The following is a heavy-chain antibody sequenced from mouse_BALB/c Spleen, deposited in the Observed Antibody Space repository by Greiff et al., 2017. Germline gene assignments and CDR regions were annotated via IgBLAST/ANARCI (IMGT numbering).Heavy chain of an antibody. J-gene: IGHJ4*01. CDR2: IYPGGGYT. Sequence: VQLHQSGAELVRPGTSVKISCKASGYTFTNYWLGWVKQRPGHGLEWIGDIYPGGGYTNYNEKFKGKATLTADTSSSTAYMQLSSLTSEDSAVYFCARSLTTVVGGAMDYWGQGTSVTVSS. CDR3: ARSLTTVVGGAMDY. D-gene: IGHD1-1*01. V-gene: IGHV1-63*02. CDR1: GYTFTNYW.